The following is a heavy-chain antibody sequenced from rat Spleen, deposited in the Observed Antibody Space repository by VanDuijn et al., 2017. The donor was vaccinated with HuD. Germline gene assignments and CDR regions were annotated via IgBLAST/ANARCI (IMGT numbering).Heavy chain of an antibody. CDR2: ITGSGDTT. J-gene: IGHJ2*01. D-gene: IGHD1-4*01. Sequence: EVQLVESGGGLVQPGGSLKLSCVASGFTFNNYWMTWIRQAPGKGLEWVATITGSGDTTFYPDSVTGRFTISRDNAKSTLYLQMNSLRSEDTATYYCAKETGYNSYFDYWGQGVMVTVSS. CDR3: AKETGYNSYFDY. CDR1: GFTFNNYW. V-gene: IGHV5-31*01.